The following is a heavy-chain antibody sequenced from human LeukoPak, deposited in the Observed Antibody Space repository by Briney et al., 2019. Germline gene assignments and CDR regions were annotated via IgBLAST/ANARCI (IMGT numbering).Heavy chain of an antibody. J-gene: IGHJ6*03. CDR2: IYYSGDT. CDR1: GGSISSSSYY. V-gene: IGHV4-39*01. CDR3: ARHQWHYYYYMGV. D-gene: IGHD6-19*01. Sequence: SETPSLTCTVSGGSISSSSYYWGWIRPPPGKGLEWIGSIYYSGDTYYNPSLKSRRVTISVDTSKNQFSLRLSSVTAADTAVYYCARHQWHYYYYMGVWGKGSTVTVSS.